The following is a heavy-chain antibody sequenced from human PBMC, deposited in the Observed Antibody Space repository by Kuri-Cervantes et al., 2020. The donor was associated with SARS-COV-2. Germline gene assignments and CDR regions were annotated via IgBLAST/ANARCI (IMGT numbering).Heavy chain of an antibody. CDR3: ARERGDYGSGSYS. Sequence: GGSLRLSCAASGFTFSSYSMNWVRQAPGKGLEWVSPISSSSSYIYYADSVKGRFTISRDNSKNTLYPQMNSLRAEDTAVYYCARERGDYGSGSYSWGQGTLVTVSS. CDR2: ISSSSSYI. V-gene: IGHV3-21*01. J-gene: IGHJ4*02. CDR1: GFTFSSYS. D-gene: IGHD3-10*01.